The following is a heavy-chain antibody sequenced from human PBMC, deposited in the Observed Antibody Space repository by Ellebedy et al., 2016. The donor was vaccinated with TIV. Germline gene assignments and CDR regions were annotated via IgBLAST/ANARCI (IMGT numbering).Heavy chain of an antibody. J-gene: IGHJ4*02. CDR1: GDSLSNNGYY. CDR2: ISYIGTT. D-gene: IGHD3-10*01. V-gene: IGHV4-31*01. CDR3: ARGTGKVWFGEMYYFDY. Sequence: LRLSCTVSGDSLSNNGYYWSWIRQLPGKGLEWLGYISYIGTTDYNPSLKSPVTISRDTSKKHFSLSLSSVTAADTAVYYCARGTGKVWFGEMYYFDYWGQGTLVTVSS.